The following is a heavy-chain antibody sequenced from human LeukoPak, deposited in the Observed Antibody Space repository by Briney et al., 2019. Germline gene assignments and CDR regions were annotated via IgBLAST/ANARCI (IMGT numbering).Heavy chain of an antibody. CDR1: GGSFSGYY. D-gene: IGHD1-1*01. Sequence: PSETLSLTCAVYGGSFSGYYWTWIRQPPGKGLEWIGEIDHSGSTDYNPTLKGRVTISADASQNQFSLRLTSVTAADSGVSYCARYINTWFAPWGQGTLVTVSS. J-gene: IGHJ5*02. CDR3: ARYINTWFAP. V-gene: IGHV4-34*01. CDR2: IDHSGST.